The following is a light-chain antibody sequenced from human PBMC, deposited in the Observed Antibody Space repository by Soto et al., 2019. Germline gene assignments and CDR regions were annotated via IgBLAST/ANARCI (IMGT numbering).Light chain of an antibody. J-gene: IGKJ1*01. CDR2: GAS. V-gene: IGKV3-15*01. CDR3: QQYNTWHPKMA. CDR1: QSVSSD. Sequence: VVTQSPATLSVFPGETATLSCRASQSVSSDLAWYQQRPGQAPRLLIYGASTRATGIPARFRGSGSGTEFRLIISSLQSEDFATYYGQQYNTWHPKMAFGRGTKVEIK.